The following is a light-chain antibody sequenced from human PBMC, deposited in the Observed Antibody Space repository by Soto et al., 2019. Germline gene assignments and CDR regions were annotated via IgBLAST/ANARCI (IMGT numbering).Light chain of an antibody. V-gene: IGKV3-20*01. CDR3: QQYGSSPPYT. Sequence: EVVLTQSPGTLSLSPGERATLSCRASQSVSNNYLALYQQKPGQAPRLLIFGSSDRATGIPDRFSGSGSGTDFTLTISRLEPEDFAMYYCQQYGSSPPYTFGLGTKLEIK. J-gene: IGKJ2*01. CDR2: GSS. CDR1: QSVSNNY.